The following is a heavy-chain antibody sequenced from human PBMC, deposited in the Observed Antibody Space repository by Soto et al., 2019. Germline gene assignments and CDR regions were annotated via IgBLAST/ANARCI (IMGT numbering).Heavy chain of an antibody. J-gene: IGHJ4*02. CDR1: GFTFIDSW. CDR3: VKESRSGGSW. D-gene: IGHD2-15*01. V-gene: IGHV3-7*01. Sequence: EARLVESGGGLVQPGGSLRLSCVASGFTFIDSWMTWVRQVPGKGLEWVANINRDGSVTNYVDSMGGRFTISRDNARSLVYLHMTSLRTEDTAIYHCVKESRSGGSWWGQGSLVTVSS. CDR2: INRDGSVT.